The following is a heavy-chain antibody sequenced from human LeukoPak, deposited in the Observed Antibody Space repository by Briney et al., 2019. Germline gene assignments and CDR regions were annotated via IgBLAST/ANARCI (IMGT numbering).Heavy chain of an antibody. D-gene: IGHD3-10*01. CDR1: GGTFSSYA. CDR3: ALGEDYYGSGSYVKDY. Sequence: GASVKVSCKASGGTFSSYAISWVRQAPGQGLEWVGGIIPIFGTANYAQKFQGRVTITADESTSTAYMELSSLRSEDTAVYYCALGEDYYGSGSYVKDYWGQGTLVTVSS. J-gene: IGHJ4*02. V-gene: IGHV1-69*13. CDR2: IIPIFGTA.